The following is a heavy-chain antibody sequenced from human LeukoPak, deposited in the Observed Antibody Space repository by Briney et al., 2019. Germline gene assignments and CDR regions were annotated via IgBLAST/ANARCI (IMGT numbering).Heavy chain of an antibody. V-gene: IGHV4-34*01. CDR2: INHSGST. CDR3: ARGTYSYGYGYFDY. Sequence: SETLSLTCAVYGGSFGGYYWSWIRQPPGKGLEWIGEINHSGSTNYNPSLKSRVTISVDTSKSQFSLKLSSVTAADTAVYYCARGTYSYGYGYFDYWGQGTLVTVSS. D-gene: IGHD5-18*01. J-gene: IGHJ4*02. CDR1: GGSFGGYY.